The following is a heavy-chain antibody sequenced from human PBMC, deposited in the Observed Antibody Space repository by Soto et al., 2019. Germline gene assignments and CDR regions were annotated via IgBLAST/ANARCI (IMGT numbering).Heavy chain of an antibody. CDR2: IYYSGST. Sequence: SETLSLTCTVSGGSISSYYWSWIRQPPGKGLEWIGYIYYSGSTNYNPSLKSRVTISVDTSKNQFSLKLSSVTAEDTAVYYCARWSSDYDSSGYYSTGLDYWGQGALVTVSS. CDR3: ARWSSDYDSSGYYSTGLDY. CDR1: GGSISSYY. D-gene: IGHD3-22*01. J-gene: IGHJ4*02. V-gene: IGHV4-59*01.